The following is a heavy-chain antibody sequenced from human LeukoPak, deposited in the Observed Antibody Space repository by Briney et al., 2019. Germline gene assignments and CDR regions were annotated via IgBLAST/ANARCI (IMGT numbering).Heavy chain of an antibody. CDR3: ARDHGSGSPNWFDP. D-gene: IGHD3-10*01. CDR1: GDSISNYY. Sequence: SETLSLTCSVSGDSISNYYWNWIRQSPGKGLEWIGHIFVGGSTNHNPSLKSRVTISVDTSRNQFFLNLASVTAADTAVYYCARDHGSGSPNWFDPWGQGTLVTVSS. V-gene: IGHV4-59*01. J-gene: IGHJ5*02. CDR2: IFVGGST.